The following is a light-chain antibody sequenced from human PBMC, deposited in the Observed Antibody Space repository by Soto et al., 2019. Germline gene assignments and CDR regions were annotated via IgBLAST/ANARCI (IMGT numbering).Light chain of an antibody. CDR1: RSVSNY. CDR3: QQFNSYPIT. CDR2: AAS. Sequence: DIQMTQSPSSLSASVGDRVTITCRASRSVSNYLNWYQQKPGKAPKLLIYAASSLQSGVPSRFSGSGSGTEFTLTISGLQPDDFATYFCQQFNSYPITFGQGTRLEIK. J-gene: IGKJ5*01. V-gene: IGKV1-16*01.